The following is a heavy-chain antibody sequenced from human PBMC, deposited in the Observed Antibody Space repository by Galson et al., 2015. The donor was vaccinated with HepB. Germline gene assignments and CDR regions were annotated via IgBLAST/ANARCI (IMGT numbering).Heavy chain of an antibody. CDR3: ARSHPVCSSSSCYFFQY. Sequence: SLRLSCAASGFVFSSYAMHWVRQAPGKGLEWVAAIWHDGGNRYYAESVKGRFTISRDNSKNTLSLQMNSLRGDDTAVYYCARSHPVCSSSSCYFFQYWGQGTLVAVSS. CDR1: GFVFSSYA. CDR2: IWHDGGNR. D-gene: IGHD2-2*01. J-gene: IGHJ4*02. V-gene: IGHV3-33*01.